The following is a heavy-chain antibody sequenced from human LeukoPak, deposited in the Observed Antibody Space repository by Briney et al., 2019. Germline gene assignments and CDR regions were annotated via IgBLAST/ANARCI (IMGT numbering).Heavy chain of an antibody. V-gene: IGHV4-38-2*02. CDR2: IYHSGSI. CDR1: GYSISSGYY. D-gene: IGHD1-26*01. CDR3: ARDRVRVGAIFDY. J-gene: IGHJ4*02. Sequence: PSETLSLTCTVSGYSISSGYYWGWIRQPPGKGLEWIGSIYHSGSIYYNPSLKSRVTISVDTSKNQFSLKLTSVTAAVTAVYYCARDRVRVGAIFDYWGQGTLVTVSS.